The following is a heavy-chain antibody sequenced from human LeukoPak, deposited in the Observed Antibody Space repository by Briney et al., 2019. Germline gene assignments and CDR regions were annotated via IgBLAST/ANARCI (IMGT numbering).Heavy chain of an antibody. V-gene: IGHV3-33*01. CDR3: AGGVGTRYYFDY. J-gene: IGHJ4*02. CDR2: IWNDGSDS. D-gene: IGHD1-26*01. Sequence: GGSLRLSCAASGFTFSSYGMHWVRQVSGKGLEWVAVIWNDGSDSYCADSVKGRFTISRDNSKNTVYLQMNSVRAEDTAVYYCAGGVGTRYYFDYWGQGTLVTVSS. CDR1: GFTFSSYG.